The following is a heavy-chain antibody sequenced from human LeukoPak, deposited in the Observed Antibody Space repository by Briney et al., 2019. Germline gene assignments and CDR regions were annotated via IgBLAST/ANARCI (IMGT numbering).Heavy chain of an antibody. J-gene: IGHJ3*02. D-gene: IGHD3-22*01. Sequence: GGSLRLSCAASGFTFSSYEMNWVRQAPGKGLEWVSYISSSTSTIYYADSVKGRFTISRDNAKNSLYLQMNSLRDEDTAVYYCARPFYDSGGYYYKSFDIWGQGTMVTVSS. CDR3: ARPFYDSGGYYYKSFDI. V-gene: IGHV3-48*02. CDR2: ISSSTSTI. CDR1: GFTFSSYE.